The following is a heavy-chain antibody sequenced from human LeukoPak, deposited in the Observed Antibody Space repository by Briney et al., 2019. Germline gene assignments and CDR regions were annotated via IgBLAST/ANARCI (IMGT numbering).Heavy chain of an antibody. CDR2: IYYSGST. J-gene: IGHJ4*02. V-gene: IGHV4-39*01. CDR3: ARPRRDGYVGSFDY. D-gene: IGHD5-24*01. CDR1: GGSISSSSYY. Sequence: PSETLSLTCTVSGGSISSSSYYWGWIRQPPGKGLEWIGSIYYSGSTYYNPSLKSRVTISVDTSKNQFSLKLSSVTAADTAVYYCARPRRDGYVGSFDYWGQGTLVTVSS.